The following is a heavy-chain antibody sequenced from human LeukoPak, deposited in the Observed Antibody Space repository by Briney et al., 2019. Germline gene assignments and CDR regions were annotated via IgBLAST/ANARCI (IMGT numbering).Heavy chain of an antibody. J-gene: IGHJ5*02. V-gene: IGHV3-23*01. CDR1: GFTFSSYA. CDR3: AKDSQTLNWFDP. CDR2: ISGSGDST. Sequence: GGSLRLSCAASGFTFSSYAMNWVRQAPGKGLEWVSAISGSGDSTYYADSVKGRFTISRDNSKNTLYLQMNSLRAEDTAVYYCAKDSQTLNWFDPWGQGTLVTVSS.